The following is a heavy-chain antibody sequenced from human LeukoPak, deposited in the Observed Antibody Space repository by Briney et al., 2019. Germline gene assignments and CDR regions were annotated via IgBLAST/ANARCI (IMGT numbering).Heavy chain of an antibody. V-gene: IGHV1-69*05. D-gene: IGHD6-13*01. CDR1: GGTFSSYA. CDR3: ARGNFPGYSSLFDY. CDR2: IIPIFGTA. Sequence: SVKVSCKASGGTFSSYAISWVRQAPGQGLEWMGGIIPIFGTANYAQKFQGRVTITTDESTSTAYMELSSLRSEDTAVYYCARGNFPGYSSLFDYWGQGTLVTVSS. J-gene: IGHJ4*02.